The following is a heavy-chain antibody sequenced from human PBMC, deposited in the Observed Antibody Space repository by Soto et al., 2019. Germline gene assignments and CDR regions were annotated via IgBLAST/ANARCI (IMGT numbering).Heavy chain of an antibody. J-gene: IGHJ4*02. CDR2: TRNKANSYTT. V-gene: IGHV3-72*01. CDR3: ARAESGSYFDY. CDR1: GFTFSDHY. Sequence: GGSLRLSCAASGFTFSDHYMDWVRQAPGKGLEWVGRTRNKANSYTTEYAASVKGRFTISRDDSKNSLYLQMNSLKTEDTAVYYCARAESGSYFDYWGQGTLVTVSS. D-gene: IGHD1-26*01.